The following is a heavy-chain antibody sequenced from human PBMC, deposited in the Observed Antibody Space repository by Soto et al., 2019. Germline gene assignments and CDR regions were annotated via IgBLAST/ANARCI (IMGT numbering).Heavy chain of an antibody. CDR3: ANGGYNWNDFGQ. V-gene: IGHV1-8*01. D-gene: IGHD1-20*01. Sequence: ASVKVSCKASGVRFTSYDINWVRQATGQGLEWMGWMSPTSGNTAYAQRFQGRVTMTRNTSISTAYMQLSSLCFDDTAVYYCANGGYNWNDFGQWGQGTLVTVSS. CDR1: GVRFTSYD. CDR2: MSPTSGNT. J-gene: IGHJ4*02.